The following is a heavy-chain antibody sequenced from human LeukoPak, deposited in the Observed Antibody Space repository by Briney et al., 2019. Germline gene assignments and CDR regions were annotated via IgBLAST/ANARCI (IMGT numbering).Heavy chain of an antibody. CDR1: GFTFSSYS. Sequence: PGGSLRLSCAASGFTFSSYSMNWVRQAPGKGLEWASFIDTSASYIYYGDSVKGRFTISRDNAKNSLFLQMNGLRAEDTAVYYCARGRSITLLRGVAMSDGFDIWGQGAMVTVSS. V-gene: IGHV3-21*01. CDR3: ARGRSITLLRGVAMSDGFDI. D-gene: IGHD3-10*01. CDR2: IDTSASYI. J-gene: IGHJ3*02.